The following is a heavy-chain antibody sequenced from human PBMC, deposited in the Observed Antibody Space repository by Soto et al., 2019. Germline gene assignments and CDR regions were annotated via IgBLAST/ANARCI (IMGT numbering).Heavy chain of an antibody. Sequence: QVQLVESGGGLVKPGGSLRLSCAASGFTFSDYYMSWIRQAPGKGLEWVSYISSSSYTNYADSVKGRFTISRDNAKNSLYLQMNSLRAEDTAVYYCARDSVDTAMVTNYYGMDVWGQGTTVTVSS. J-gene: IGHJ6*02. D-gene: IGHD5-18*01. CDR2: ISSSSYT. V-gene: IGHV3-11*06. CDR3: ARDSVDTAMVTNYYGMDV. CDR1: GFTFSDYY.